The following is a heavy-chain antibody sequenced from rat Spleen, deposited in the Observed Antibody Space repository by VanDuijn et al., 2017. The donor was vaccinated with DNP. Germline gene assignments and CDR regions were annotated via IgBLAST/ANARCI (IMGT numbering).Heavy chain of an antibody. Sequence: EVQLVESGGGLVQPGRSLKISCVASGFTFSKSAMAWVRQAPTEGLEWVASITNTGGSTYYPDSVKGRFTISRDNAQSTLYLQMDSLRSEDTATYYCAGRPPPTRGPFDYWGQGVTVTVSS. D-gene: IGHD1-4*01. V-gene: IGHV5-29*01. CDR1: GFTFSKSA. CDR3: AGRPPPTRGPFDY. CDR2: ITNTGGST. J-gene: IGHJ2*01.